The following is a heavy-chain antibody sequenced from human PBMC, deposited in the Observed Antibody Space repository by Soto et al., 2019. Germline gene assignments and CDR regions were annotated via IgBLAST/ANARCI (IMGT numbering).Heavy chain of an antibody. V-gene: IGHV3-23*01. CDR3: AKEAGRDGYNVDY. D-gene: IGHD5-12*01. CDR2: ISSSGGST. CDR1: GFTFSNYA. J-gene: IGHJ4*02. Sequence: SLRLSCAASGFTFSNYAMSWVRQAPGKGLEWVSSISSSGGSTYYADSVKGRFTISRDNSKNTLYLQMNSLRAEDTAVYYCAKEAGRDGYNVDYWGQGTLVTVSS.